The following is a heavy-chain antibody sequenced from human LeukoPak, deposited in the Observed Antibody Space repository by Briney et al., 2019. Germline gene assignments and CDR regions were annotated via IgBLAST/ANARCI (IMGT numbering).Heavy chain of an antibody. CDR3: ARELFDFDY. CDR2: ITGSGGST. Sequence: GGSLRLSCAPSGFTFDNLAMTWVRQAPGKGLEWVSEITGSGGSTYYADSVKGRFTISRDNSKNTLYLRMNSLRAEDTAIYYCARELFDFDYWGQGTLVTVSS. V-gene: IGHV3-23*01. CDR1: GFTFDNLA. D-gene: IGHD3-10*01. J-gene: IGHJ4*02.